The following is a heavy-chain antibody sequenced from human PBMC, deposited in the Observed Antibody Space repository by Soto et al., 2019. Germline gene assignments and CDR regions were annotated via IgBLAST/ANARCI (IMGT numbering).Heavy chain of an antibody. J-gene: IGHJ6*03. CDR1: GGSISSYY. Sequence: SETVSLTCTVSGGSISSYYWSWIRQPPGKGLEWIGYIYYSGSTNYNPSLKSRVTISVDTSKNQFSLKLSSVTAADTAVYYCARVYNGNSSSGPLGYCYYYYMDVWGKGTTVTVSS. D-gene: IGHD6-13*01. V-gene: IGHV4-59*01. CDR2: IYYSGST. CDR3: ARVYNGNSSSGPLGYCYYYYMDV.